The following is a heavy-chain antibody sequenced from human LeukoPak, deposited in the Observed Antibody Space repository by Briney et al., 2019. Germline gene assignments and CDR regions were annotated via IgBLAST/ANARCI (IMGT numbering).Heavy chain of an antibody. D-gene: IGHD5-12*01. J-gene: IGHJ4*02. Sequence: GGSLRLSCVVSGFTVSSNYMSWVRQAPGKGLEWVSVIYSGGSTYYADSVKGRFAISRDNSKNTLYLQMNSLRAEDTAVYYCAKEGYSDWGQGTLVTVSS. CDR2: IYSGGST. V-gene: IGHV3-66*01. CDR3: AKEGYSD. CDR1: GFTVSSNY.